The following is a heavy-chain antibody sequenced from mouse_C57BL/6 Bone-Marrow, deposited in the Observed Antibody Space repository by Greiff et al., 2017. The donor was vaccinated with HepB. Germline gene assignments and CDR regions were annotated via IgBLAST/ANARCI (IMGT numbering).Heavy chain of an antibody. Sequence: DVMLVESGGGLVKPGGSLKLSCAASGFTFSDYGMHWVRQAPEKGLEWVAYISSGSSTIYYADTVKGRFTISRDNAKNTLFLQMTSLRSEDTAMYYCARDYDYDGGYAMDYWGQGTSVTVSS. CDR3: ARDYDYDGGYAMDY. CDR1: GFTFSDYG. V-gene: IGHV5-17*01. J-gene: IGHJ4*01. CDR2: ISSGSSTI. D-gene: IGHD2-4*01.